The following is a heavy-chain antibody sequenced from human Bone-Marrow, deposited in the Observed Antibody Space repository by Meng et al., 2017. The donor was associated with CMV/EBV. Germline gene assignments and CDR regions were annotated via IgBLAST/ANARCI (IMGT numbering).Heavy chain of an antibody. J-gene: IGHJ4*02. CDR2: ISSSSSNI. CDR1: GFTFSSYS. CDR3: ARESPVARPDY. D-gene: IGHD2-15*01. V-gene: IGHV3-48*04. Sequence: GGSLRLSCAASGFTFSSYSMNWVRQAQGKGLEWVSYISSSSSNIYYADSVKGRFTISRDNAKNSLYLQMNSLRAEDTAVYYCARESPVARPDYWGQGTLVTVSS.